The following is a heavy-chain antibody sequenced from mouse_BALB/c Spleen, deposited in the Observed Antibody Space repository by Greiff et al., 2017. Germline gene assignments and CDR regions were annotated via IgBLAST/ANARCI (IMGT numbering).Heavy chain of an antibody. CDR2: ISSGGSYT. CDR1: GFTFSSYG. V-gene: IGHV5-6*01. D-gene: IGHD2-1*01. J-gene: IGHJ4*01. Sequence: EVQGVESGGDLVKPGGSLKLSCAASGFTFSSYGMSWVRQTPDKRLEWVATISSGGSYTYYPDSVKGRFTISRDNAKNTLYLQMSSLKSEDTAMYYCARRGLYYDAMDYWGQGTSVTVSS. CDR3: ARRGLYYDAMDY.